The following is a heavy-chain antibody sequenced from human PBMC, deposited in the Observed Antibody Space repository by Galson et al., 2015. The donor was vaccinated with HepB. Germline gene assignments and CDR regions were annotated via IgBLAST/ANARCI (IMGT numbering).Heavy chain of an antibody. Sequence: SVKVSCKASGYIFTSYGITWVRQAPGQGLEWMGWISAYNGNTDYVQKFLGRITMTTESSTNTAYMELRGLRSDDAAVYYCARFAYNWDHIHYAYYYMDVWGKGTTVTVSS. V-gene: IGHV1-18*01. CDR3: ARFAYNWDHIHYAYYYMDV. D-gene: IGHD1-14*01. CDR2: ISAYNGNT. CDR1: GYIFTSYG. J-gene: IGHJ6*03.